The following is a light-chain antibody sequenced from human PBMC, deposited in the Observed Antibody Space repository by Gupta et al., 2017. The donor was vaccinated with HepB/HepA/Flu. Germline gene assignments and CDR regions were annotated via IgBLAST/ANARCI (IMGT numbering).Light chain of an antibody. CDR2: DNN. J-gene: IGLJ3*02. CDR3: GTWDSSLSVEV. CDR1: TFNIGNDS. Sequence: SVLTQPPSVSAAPGQKVTISCFGSTFNIGNDSVCWYQQFPGTAPKLLIYDNNQRPSGIPDRFSASKSGTSATLGIPGLQTGDEANYYCGTWDSSLSVEVFGGGTKLTVL. V-gene: IGLV1-51*01.